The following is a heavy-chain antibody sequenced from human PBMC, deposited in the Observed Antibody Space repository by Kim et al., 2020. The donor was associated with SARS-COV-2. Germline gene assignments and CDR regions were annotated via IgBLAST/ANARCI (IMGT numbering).Heavy chain of an antibody. D-gene: IGHD6-13*01. Sequence: ADAVKGRFTISRDNSKDTLYLQMNSLRAEDTAVYYCARGAEQQLANWFDPWGQGTLVTVSS. J-gene: IGHJ5*02. CDR3: ARGAEQQLANWFDP. V-gene: IGHV3-33*01.